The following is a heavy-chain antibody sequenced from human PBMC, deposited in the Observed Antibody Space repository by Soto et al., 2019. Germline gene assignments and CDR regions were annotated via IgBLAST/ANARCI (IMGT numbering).Heavy chain of an antibody. D-gene: IGHD2-21*01. CDR3: AKGRNRHIVTTPVDY. Sequence: GGSLRLSCAASGFTFSSYGMHWVRQAPGKGLEWVAVIWYDGSNKYYADSVKGRFTISRDNSKNTLYLQMNSLRAEDTAVYYCAKGRNRHIVTTPVDYWGQGTLVTVSS. J-gene: IGHJ4*02. CDR1: GFTFSSYG. CDR2: IWYDGSNK. V-gene: IGHV3-33*06.